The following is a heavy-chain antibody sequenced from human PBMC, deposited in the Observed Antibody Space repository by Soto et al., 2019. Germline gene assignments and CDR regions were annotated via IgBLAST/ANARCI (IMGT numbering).Heavy chain of an antibody. Sequence: QVQLVESGGGVVQPGRSLRLSCAASGFTFSSYAMHWVRQALGKGLEWVAVISYDGSNKYYADSVKGRFTISRDNXTXTXXLQLNSLRAEDTAVYYCARDKRDLRFLEWSYYFDYWGQGTLVTVSS. J-gene: IGHJ4*02. CDR3: ARDKRDLRFLEWSYYFDY. CDR1: GFTFSSYA. D-gene: IGHD3-3*01. V-gene: IGHV3-30-3*01. CDR2: ISYDGSNK.